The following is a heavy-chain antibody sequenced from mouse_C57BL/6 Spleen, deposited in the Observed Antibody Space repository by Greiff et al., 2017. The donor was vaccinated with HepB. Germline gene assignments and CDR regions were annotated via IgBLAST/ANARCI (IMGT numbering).Heavy chain of an antibody. CDR1: GFTFSSYG. J-gene: IGHJ1*03. D-gene: IGHD4-1*02. Sequence: EVKLMESGGDLVKPGGSLKLSCAASGFTFSSYGMSWVRQTPDKRLEWVATISSGGSYTYYPDSVKGRFTISRDNAKNTLYLQMSSLKSEDTAMYYCARPQLGRGYFDVWGTGTTVTVSS. CDR3: ARPQLGRGYFDV. CDR2: ISSGGSYT. V-gene: IGHV5-6*01.